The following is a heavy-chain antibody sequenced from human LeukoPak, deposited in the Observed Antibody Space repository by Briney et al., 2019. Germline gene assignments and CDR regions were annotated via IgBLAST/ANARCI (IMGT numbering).Heavy chain of an antibody. Sequence: HPSETLSLTCTVSGGSLSSHFWSWIRQPPGKGLELIGHIYYTGTTYYNPSLNSRVTISLDTSRNQFSLRLTSVTAADTAVYYCARFSSDRSTASCYLTYWGQGTLVTVSS. CDR2: IYYTGTT. CDR1: GGSLSSHF. D-gene: IGHD2-2*01. J-gene: IGHJ4*02. V-gene: IGHV4-59*11. CDR3: ARFSSDRSTASCYLTY.